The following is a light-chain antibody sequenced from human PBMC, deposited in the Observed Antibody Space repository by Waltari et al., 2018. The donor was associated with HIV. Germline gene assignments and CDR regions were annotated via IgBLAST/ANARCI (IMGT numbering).Light chain of an antibody. J-gene: IGLJ3*02. CDR3: LLSYSGARV. CDR2: DTS. CDR1: TGAVTSGHY. Sequence: QAVGTQEPSLTVSPGGTVTLTCGSRTGAVTSGHYPHWFQQKPGQAPWTLIFDTSNNHSWTPARFSGSLLGGKAALTLSGAQAEDEAEYYCLLSYSGARVCGGGTKLTVL. V-gene: IGLV7-46*01.